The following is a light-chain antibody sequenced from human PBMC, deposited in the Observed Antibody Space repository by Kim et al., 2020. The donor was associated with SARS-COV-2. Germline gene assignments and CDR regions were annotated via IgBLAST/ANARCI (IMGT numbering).Light chain of an antibody. Sequence: GQRVTISCSGSSSNIGSNYVYWYQQLPGPAPKLLIHSNDQRPSGVPDRFSGSKSGTSASLAISGLRSEDEADYYCAAWDASLSGWVFGGGTQLTVL. J-gene: IGLJ3*02. CDR3: AAWDASLSGWV. CDR2: SND. CDR1: SSNIGSNY. V-gene: IGLV1-47*02.